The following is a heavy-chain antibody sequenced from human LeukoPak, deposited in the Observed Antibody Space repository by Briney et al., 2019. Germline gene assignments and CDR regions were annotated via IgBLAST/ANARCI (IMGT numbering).Heavy chain of an antibody. Sequence: GGSLRLSCAASGFTFSSYAMSWVRQAPGKGLEWVSAISGSGGSTYYADSVKGRFTISTDNSKNTLYLQMNSLRAEDTAVYYCAKQGVSSSWYGDYWGQGTLVTVSS. CDR3: AKQGVSSSWYGDY. CDR1: GFTFSSYA. D-gene: IGHD6-13*01. V-gene: IGHV3-23*01. J-gene: IGHJ4*02. CDR2: ISGSGGST.